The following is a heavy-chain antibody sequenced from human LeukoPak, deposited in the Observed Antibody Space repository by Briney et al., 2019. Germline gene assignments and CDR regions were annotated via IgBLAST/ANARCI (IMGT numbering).Heavy chain of an antibody. CDR1: GYTFYRSH. CDR2: MDPNRGNT. CDR3: TRTIAATGTLYP. J-gene: IGHJ5*02. V-gene: IGHV1-8*01. Sequence: ASVKVSYKASGYTFYRSHINWGRQSPGQGREGRGWMDPNRGNTGYAQKLQGRVTMNRNSAISTAYIALSTLRSEATPLYYCTRTIAATGTLYPCGQGTQVILSS. D-gene: IGHD6-13*01.